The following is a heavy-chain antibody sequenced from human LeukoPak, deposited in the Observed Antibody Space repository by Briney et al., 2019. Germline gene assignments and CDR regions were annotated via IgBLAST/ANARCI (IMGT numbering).Heavy chain of an antibody. CDR2: IDGSGSGT. J-gene: IGHJ1*01. D-gene: IGHD6-13*01. CDR3: TKGAAAGPKYFQH. V-gene: IGHV3-23*01. CDR1: GFTFSNYG. Sequence: GGSLRLSCAASGFTFSNYGMRWVRQAPGKGLEWVSTIDGSGSGTYYADSVKGRFTISRDSSKSTLYLHMNSLRAEDTAVYYCTKGAAAGPKYFQHWGQGTLVTVSS.